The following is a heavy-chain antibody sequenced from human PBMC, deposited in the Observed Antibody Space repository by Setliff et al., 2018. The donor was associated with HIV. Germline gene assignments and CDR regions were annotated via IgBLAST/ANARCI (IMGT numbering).Heavy chain of an antibody. CDR1: GGSISSHY. V-gene: IGHV4-59*11. CDR2: MYFRGNA. Sequence: LSLTCTVSGGSISSHYWSWIRQAPGKGLEWIGTMYFRGNARNSPSLKSRVTISVDTSKNQLSLNLTSVTAADTAVYYCARDRGAFDIWGQGTMVTVSS. D-gene: IGHD3-10*01. J-gene: IGHJ3*02. CDR3: ARDRGAFDI.